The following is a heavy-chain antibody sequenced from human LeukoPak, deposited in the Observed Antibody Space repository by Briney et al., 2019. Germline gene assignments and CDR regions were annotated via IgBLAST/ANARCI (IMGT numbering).Heavy chain of an antibody. CDR1: GYTFTSYD. CDR2: MNPNSGNT. CDR3: ARGVPKWLARGVHWFDP. V-gene: IGHV1-8*01. D-gene: IGHD6-19*01. J-gene: IGHJ5*02. Sequence: GASVKVSCKASGYTFTSYDINCVRQATGQGLEWMGWMNPNSGNTGYAQKFQGRVTMTRNTSISTAYMELSSLRSEDTAVYYCARGVPKWLARGVHWFDPWGQGTLVTVSS.